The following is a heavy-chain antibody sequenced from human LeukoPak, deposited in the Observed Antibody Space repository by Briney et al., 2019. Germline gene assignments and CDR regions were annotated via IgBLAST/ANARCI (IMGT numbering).Heavy chain of an antibody. J-gene: IGHJ4*02. CDR2: ISWNSGSI. CDR3: AKDRSQRDGVDY. Sequence: PGGSLRLSCAASGFTFSSYAMHWVRQAPGKGLEWVSGISWNSGSIGYADSVKGRFTVSRDNAKNSLYLQMNSLRAEDTALYYCAKDRSQRDGVDYWGQGTLVTVSS. D-gene: IGHD3-10*01. CDR1: GFTFSSYA. V-gene: IGHV3-9*01.